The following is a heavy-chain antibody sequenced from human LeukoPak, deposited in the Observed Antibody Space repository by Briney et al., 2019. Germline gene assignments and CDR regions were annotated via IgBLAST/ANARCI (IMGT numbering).Heavy chain of an antibody. CDR2: MNPNSGNT. Sequence: ASVKVSCKASGYTFTSYDINWVRQATGQGLEWMGWMNPNSGNTGYAQKFQGRVTITADKSTSTAYMELSSLRSEDTAVYYCARDRGQYSSSSYYYYYMDVWGKGTTVTVSS. V-gene: IGHV1-8*01. CDR3: ARDRGQYSSSSYYYYYMDV. J-gene: IGHJ6*03. D-gene: IGHD6-6*01. CDR1: GYTFTSYD.